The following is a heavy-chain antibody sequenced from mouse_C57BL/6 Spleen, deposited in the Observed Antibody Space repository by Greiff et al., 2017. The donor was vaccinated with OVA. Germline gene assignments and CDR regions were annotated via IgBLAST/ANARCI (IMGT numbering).Heavy chain of an antibody. J-gene: IGHJ3*01. CDR2: IYPGSGST. V-gene: IGHV1-55*01. Sequence: VQLQHPGAELVKPGASVKMSCKASGYTFTSYWITWVKQRPGQGLEWIGDIYPGSGSTNYNEKFKSKATLTVDTSSSTAYMQLSSLTSEDSAVYYCARGGTAQAAWFAYWGQGTLVTVSA. CDR3: ARGGTAQAAWFAY. CDR1: GYTFTSYW. D-gene: IGHD3-2*02.